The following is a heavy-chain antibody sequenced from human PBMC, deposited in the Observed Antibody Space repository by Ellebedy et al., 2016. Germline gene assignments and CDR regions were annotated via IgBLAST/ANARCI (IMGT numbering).Heavy chain of an antibody. J-gene: IGHJ4*02. CDR1: GFTFSNFA. Sequence: GESLKISCAASGFTFSNFAMHWVRQAPGKGLEWVAVISSDGSSEYYADSVKGRFTISRDNSKNTLYLQMSSLRVEDTAVYYCARGGRRWGQGTLVTVSS. V-gene: IGHV3-30-3*01. CDR3: ARGGRR. CDR2: ISSDGSSE. D-gene: IGHD3-10*01.